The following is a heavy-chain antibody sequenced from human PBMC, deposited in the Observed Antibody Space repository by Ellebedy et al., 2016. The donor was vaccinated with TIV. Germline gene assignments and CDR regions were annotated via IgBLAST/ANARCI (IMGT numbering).Heavy chain of an antibody. CDR1: GGSISSYY. V-gene: IGHV4-59*12. D-gene: IGHD2-15*01. J-gene: IGHJ4*02. CDR3: ARDPSGRNCSGGNCSDY. Sequence: MPSDTLSLTCTVPGGSISSYYWSWIRQPPGKGLDWIGYIYYSGSTYYNPSLKRRVTISVDTSKNQFSLKLSSVTAADTAVYYCARDPSGRNCSGGNCSDYWGQGTLVTVSS. CDR2: IYYSGST.